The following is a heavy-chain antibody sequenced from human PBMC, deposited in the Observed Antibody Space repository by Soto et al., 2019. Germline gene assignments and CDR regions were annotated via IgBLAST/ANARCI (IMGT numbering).Heavy chain of an antibody. J-gene: IGHJ4*02. V-gene: IGHV1-69*01. D-gene: IGHD4-17*01. CDR3: ARDRIYYFDY. CDR1: GGTFSSHA. CDR2: IIPILGTA. Sequence: QVQLVQSGAEVKKPGSSVKVSCKASGGTFSSHAISWVRQAPGQGLEWMGGIIPILGTANYAQKFQGRVTITADETTSTASMELSSLRSEDTAVYYCARDRIYYFDYWGQGTLVTVSS.